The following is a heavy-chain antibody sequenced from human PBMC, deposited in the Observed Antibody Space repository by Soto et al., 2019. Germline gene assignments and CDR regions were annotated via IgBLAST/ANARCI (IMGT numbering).Heavy chain of an antibody. D-gene: IGHD3-10*01. Sequence: GGSLRLSCSASGFTFSSYAMHWVRQAPGKGLEYVSAISSNGGSTYYADSVKGRFTISRDNSKNTLYLQMSSLRAEDTAVYYCVKDPLEGRGSIRGFDPWGQGTLVTVSS. CDR3: VKDPLEGRGSIRGFDP. CDR1: GFTFSSYA. V-gene: IGHV3-64D*08. J-gene: IGHJ5*02. CDR2: ISSNGGST.